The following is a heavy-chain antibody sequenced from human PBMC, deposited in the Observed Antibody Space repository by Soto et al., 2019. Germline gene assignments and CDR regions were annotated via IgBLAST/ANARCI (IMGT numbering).Heavy chain of an antibody. CDR2: INHSGST. D-gene: IGHD3-16*01. V-gene: IGHV4-34*01. Sequence: QVQLQQWGAGLLKPSETLSLTCAVYGGSFSGYYWSWIRQPPGKGLEWIGEINHSGSTNYNPSLKSRVTISVDTSKNQFSLKLSSVTAADTAVYYCARAWGQPPPYFDYWGQGTLVTVSS. J-gene: IGHJ4*02. CDR3: ARAWGQPPPYFDY. CDR1: GGSFSGYY.